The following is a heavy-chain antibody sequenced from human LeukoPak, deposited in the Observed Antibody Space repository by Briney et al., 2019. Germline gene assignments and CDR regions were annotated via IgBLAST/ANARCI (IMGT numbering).Heavy chain of an antibody. CDR1: GGSISSGDYY. CDR2: IYYSGTT. V-gene: IGHV4-39*01. Sequence: PSETLSLTCAVSGGSISSGDYYWAWIRQPPGKGQQWIGSIYYSGTTYYNPFLKSRLTISRDKSKNQFSLKLSSVTTAETAVYYCARHVSGWYTDWGQGTLVTVSS. J-gene: IGHJ1*01. CDR3: ARHVSGWYTD. D-gene: IGHD6-19*01.